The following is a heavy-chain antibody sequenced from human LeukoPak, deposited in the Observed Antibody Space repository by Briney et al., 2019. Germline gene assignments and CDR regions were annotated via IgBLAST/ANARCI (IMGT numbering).Heavy chain of an antibody. CDR2: ITSSSFTI. CDR1: GFTFSSDD. CDR3: AGSRQQLVPGHNWFDP. V-gene: IGHV3-48*04. Sequence: GGSLRLSCAASGFTFSSDDMNWVRQAPGKGLEWLSYITSSSFTIYYADSVKGRFTISRDNAKKSLYLQMNSLRAEDTAVYYCAGSRQQLVPGHNWFDPWGQGTLVTVSS. J-gene: IGHJ5*02. D-gene: IGHD6-13*01.